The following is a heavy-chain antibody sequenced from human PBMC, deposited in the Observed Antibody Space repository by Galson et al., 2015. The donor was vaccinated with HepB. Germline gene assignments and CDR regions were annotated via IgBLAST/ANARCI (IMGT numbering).Heavy chain of an antibody. D-gene: IGHD3-3*01. V-gene: IGHV1-69*13. CDR3: ARDGPGWSERWGMDV. Sequence: SVKVSCKASGGTFSSYAISWVRQAPGQGLEWMGGIIPIFGTANYAQKFQGRVTITADESTSTAYMELSSLRSEDTAVYYCARDGPGWSERWGMDVWGQGTTVTVSS. CDR2: IIPIFGTA. J-gene: IGHJ6*02. CDR1: GGTFSSYA.